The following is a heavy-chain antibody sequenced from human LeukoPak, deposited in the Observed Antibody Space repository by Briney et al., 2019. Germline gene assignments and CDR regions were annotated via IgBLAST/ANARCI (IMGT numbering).Heavy chain of an antibody. V-gene: IGHV3-30*18. D-gene: IGHD3-10*01. CDR3: AKDESHYYGSGSYYTTPDV. CDR2: ISYDGSIK. CDR1: GFTLSYYG. J-gene: IGHJ6*04. Sequence: PGGSLRLSCAASGFTLSYYGMHWVRQAPGKGLEWVAVISYDGSIKYYADSVKGRFTISRDNSKNTLYLQMNSLRAEDTAVYYCAKDESHYYGSGSYYTTPDVWGKGTTVTISS.